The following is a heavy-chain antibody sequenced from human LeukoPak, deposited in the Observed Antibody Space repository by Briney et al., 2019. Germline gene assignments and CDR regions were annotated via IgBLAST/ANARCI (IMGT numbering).Heavy chain of an antibody. D-gene: IGHD3-9*01. V-gene: IGHV3-21*01. CDR1: GFTFNTFN. CDR2: ITSGGNYI. J-gene: IGHJ4*02. Sequence: GGSLRLSCAASGFTFNTFNMNWVRQAPGKGLEWVSSITSGGNYIYYADSVKGRFTTSRDNAKNSLSLQLNSLRVEDTAVYYCARGHYDVLAASYKWTPDYWGQGTLVTVSS. CDR3: ARGHYDVLAASYKWTPDY.